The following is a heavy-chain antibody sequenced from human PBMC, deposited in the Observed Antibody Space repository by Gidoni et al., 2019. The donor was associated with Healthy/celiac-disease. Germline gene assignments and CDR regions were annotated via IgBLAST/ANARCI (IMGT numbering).Heavy chain of an antibody. Sequence: QVQLQQSGPGLVKPSQTLSLTCAISGDSVPSNRPAWHWIRQSPSRGLEWLGRTYYRSKWYNDYAVSVKSRITINPDTSKNQFSLQLNSVTPEDTAVYYCARASSPQGDFWSGYYPNHYFDYWGQGTLVTVSS. CDR1: GDSVPSNRPA. D-gene: IGHD3-3*01. J-gene: IGHJ4*02. CDR3: ARASSPQGDFWSGYYPNHYFDY. CDR2: TYYRSKWYN. V-gene: IGHV6-1*01.